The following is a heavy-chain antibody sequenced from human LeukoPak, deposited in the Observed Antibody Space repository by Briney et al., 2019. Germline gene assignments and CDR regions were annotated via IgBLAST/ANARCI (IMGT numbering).Heavy chain of an antibody. CDR1: GFTVSSNY. V-gene: IGHV3-53*01. CDR2: IYSGGST. Sequence: PGGSLRLSCAASGFTVSSNYMSWVRQAPGKGLEWVSVIYSGGSTYYADSVKGRFTISRDNSKNTLYLQMNSLRAEDTAVYYCARYQGLMVYARSSYYMDVWGKGTTVTVSS. J-gene: IGHJ6*03. CDR3: ARYQGLMVYARSSYYMDV. D-gene: IGHD2-8*01.